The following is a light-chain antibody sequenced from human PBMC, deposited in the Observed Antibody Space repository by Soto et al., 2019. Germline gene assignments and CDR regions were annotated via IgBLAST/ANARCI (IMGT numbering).Light chain of an antibody. CDR3: QQRSAWPLT. CDR1: QSVRTY. J-gene: IGKJ4*01. CDR2: DAS. V-gene: IGKV3-11*01. Sequence: EIVMTQSPATLSSSPGERATLSCRASQSVRTYLAWYQQKPGQAPRLLLFDASHRATGIPARFSGSGSGTAFTLTISTLEPEDFAVYYCQQRSAWPLTFGGGTEVEIK.